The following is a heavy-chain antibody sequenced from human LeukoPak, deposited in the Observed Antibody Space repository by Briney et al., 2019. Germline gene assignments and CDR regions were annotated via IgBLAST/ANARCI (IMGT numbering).Heavy chain of an antibody. CDR1: EYTFTGYY. Sequence: ASVKVSCKASEYTFTGYYMHWVRQAPGQGLEWMGWINPNSGGTNYAQKFQGWVTMTRDTSISTAYMELSRLRSDDTAVYYCASPDNWGSAGAFDIWGQGTMVTVSS. CDR2: INPNSGGT. CDR3: ASPDNWGSAGAFDI. V-gene: IGHV1-2*04. J-gene: IGHJ3*02. D-gene: IGHD7-27*01.